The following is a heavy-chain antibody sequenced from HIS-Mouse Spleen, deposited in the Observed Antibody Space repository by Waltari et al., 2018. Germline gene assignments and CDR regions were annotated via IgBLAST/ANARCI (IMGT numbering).Heavy chain of an antibody. CDR2: ISYDGSNK. CDR3: AKGLGIGFDY. D-gene: IGHD7-27*01. Sequence: QVQLVESGGGVVQPGRSLRLSCAASGFTFSSYGMHWVRQAPGKGLEWVAVISYDGSNKYYADSVKGRFTISRDNSKNTLYLQMNSLRAEDTAVYYCAKGLGIGFDYWGQGTLVTVSS. J-gene: IGHJ4*02. V-gene: IGHV3-30*18. CDR1: GFTFSSYG.